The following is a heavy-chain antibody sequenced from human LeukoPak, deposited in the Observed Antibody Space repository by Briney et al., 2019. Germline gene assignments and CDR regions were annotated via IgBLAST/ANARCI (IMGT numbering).Heavy chain of an antibody. D-gene: IGHD3-22*01. V-gene: IGHV3-66*01. J-gene: IGHJ3*02. CDR3: ARELTTFYYDISGYYGRAFDI. CDR2: IYSGGGT. Sequence: GGSLRLSCAASGFTVSSNYMSWVRQAPGKGLEWVSVIYSGGGTYYADSVKGRFTISRDNSKNTLFLQMNSLRAEDTAVYYCARELTTFYYDISGYYGRAFDIWGQGTMVTVSS. CDR1: GFTVSSNY.